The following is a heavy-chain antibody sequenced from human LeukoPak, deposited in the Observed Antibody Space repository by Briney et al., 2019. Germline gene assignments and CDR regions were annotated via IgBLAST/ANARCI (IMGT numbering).Heavy chain of an antibody. J-gene: IGHJ6*02. V-gene: IGHV1-46*01. CDR3: ARVWGSADYYYYGMDV. D-gene: IGHD3-16*01. CDR1: GYTFTSYY. Sequence: ASVKVSCKASGYTFTSYYMHWVRQAPGQGLEWMGIINPSGGSTSYAQKFQGRVTITRDTSASTAYMELSSLRSEDTAVYYCARVWGSADYYYYGMDVWGQGTTVTVSS. CDR2: INPSGGST.